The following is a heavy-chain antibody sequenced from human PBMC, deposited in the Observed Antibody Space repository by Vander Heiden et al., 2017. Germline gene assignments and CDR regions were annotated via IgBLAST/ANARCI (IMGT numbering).Heavy chain of an antibody. CDR1: GDSVSSNGAA. J-gene: IGHJ3*02. D-gene: IGHD6-6*01. Sequence: QVQLQQSGPGLVKPSQTLSLTCAISGDSVSSNGAAWNWIRQSPSRGLEWLGRTYYRSKWFRDYAISVKSGITINPDTSKNQFSLELNSVTPDDTAVYYCARDPPEALSALDIWGQGTTVTVSS. V-gene: IGHV6-1*01. CDR2: TYYRSKWFR. CDR3: ARDPPEALSALDI.